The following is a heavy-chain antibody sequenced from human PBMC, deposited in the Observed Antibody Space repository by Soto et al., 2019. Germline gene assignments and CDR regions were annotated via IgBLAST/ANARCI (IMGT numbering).Heavy chain of an antibody. CDR3: ARHVGYSYGYFLYYFDY. V-gene: IGHV4-39*01. CDR2: IYYSGST. D-gene: IGHD5-18*01. Sequence: SETLSLTCTVSCGSISSSSYYWGWIRQPPGKGLEWIGSIYYSGSTYYNPSLKSRVTISVDTSKNQFSLKLSSVTAADTAVYYCARHVGYSYGYFLYYFDYWGQGTLVTVSS. CDR1: CGSISSSSYY. J-gene: IGHJ4*02.